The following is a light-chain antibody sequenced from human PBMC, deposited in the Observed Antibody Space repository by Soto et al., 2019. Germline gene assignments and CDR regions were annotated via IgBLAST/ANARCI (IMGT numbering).Light chain of an antibody. V-gene: IGLV2-14*01. J-gene: IGLJ1*01. Sequence: QSALTQPASVSGSPGQSITISCTGTSSDVGGYNYVSWYQQHPGKAPKLMIYDVSNRPSGVSNRFSGSKSGNTASLTISGLQAEDEADYYCRSYTSSSTLVFGSGTKVTGL. CDR3: RSYTSSSTLV. CDR1: SSDVGGYNY. CDR2: DVS.